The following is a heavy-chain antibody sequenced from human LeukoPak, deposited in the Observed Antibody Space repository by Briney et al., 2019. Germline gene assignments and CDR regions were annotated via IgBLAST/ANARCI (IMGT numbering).Heavy chain of an antibody. CDR2: ISWDGGST. CDR1: GFTFDDYA. CDR3: AKDISPYYDSSGLSPARGMDV. D-gene: IGHD3-22*01. Sequence: PGGSLRLSCAASGFTFDDYAMHWVRQAPGKGLEWVSLISWDGGSTYYADSVKGRFTISRDNSKNSLYLQMNSLRAEDTALYYCAKDISPYYDSSGLSPARGMDVWGQGTTVTVSS. V-gene: IGHV3-43D*03. J-gene: IGHJ6*02.